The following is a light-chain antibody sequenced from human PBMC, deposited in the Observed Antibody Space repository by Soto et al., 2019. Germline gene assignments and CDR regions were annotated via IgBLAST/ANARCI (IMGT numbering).Light chain of an antibody. Sequence: EIVMTQSPGTLSVSPGERATLSCRASQSVTTKLAWYQQKPGQDPRLLIYDASTRATGIPGRFSGSGSGTEFTLTISSLQSEDFGVYYCQQYDNWRTFGQGTKVVIK. CDR3: QQYDNWRT. CDR1: QSVTTK. V-gene: IGKV3-15*01. CDR2: DAS. J-gene: IGKJ1*01.